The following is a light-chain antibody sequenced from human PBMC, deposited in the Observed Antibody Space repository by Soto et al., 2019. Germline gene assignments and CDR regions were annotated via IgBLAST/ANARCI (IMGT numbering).Light chain of an antibody. J-gene: IGKJ1*01. CDR1: QNINSW. CDR2: KAS. CDR3: QQYNTYPWT. V-gene: IGKV1-5*03. Sequence: DIQMTQSPSTLSASVGDRVTITCRASQNINSWLAWYQQKPGKAPKLLIYKASGLQSGAPSRFSGSGSGTEFTLTISSLQPDDFATYYCQQYNTYPWTFGQGTKVEVK.